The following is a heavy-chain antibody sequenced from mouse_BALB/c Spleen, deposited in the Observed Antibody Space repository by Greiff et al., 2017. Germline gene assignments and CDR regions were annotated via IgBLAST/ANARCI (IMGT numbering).Heavy chain of an antibody. CDR1: GFTFSSYT. CDR3: ARLRIYDRAMDY. CDR2: ISNGGGST. D-gene: IGHD2-3*01. J-gene: IGHJ4*01. V-gene: IGHV5-12-2*01. Sequence: EVKLVESGGGLVQPGGSLKLSCAASGFTFSSYTMSWVRQTPEKRLEWVAYISNGGGSTYYPDTVKGRFTISRDNAKNTLYLQMSSLKSEDTAMYYCARLRIYDRAMDYWGQGTSVTVSS.